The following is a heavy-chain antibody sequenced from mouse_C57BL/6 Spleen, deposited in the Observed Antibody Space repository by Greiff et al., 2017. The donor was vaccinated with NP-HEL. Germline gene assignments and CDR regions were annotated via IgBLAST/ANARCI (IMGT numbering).Heavy chain of an antibody. CDR1: GYTFTSYD. D-gene: IGHD2-4*01. CDR2: IYPRDGST. CDR3: ARGEYDYDVLAWFAY. J-gene: IGHJ3*01. V-gene: IGHV1-85*01. Sequence: VQLQESGPELVKPGASVKLSCKASGYTFTSYDINWVKQRPGQGLEWIGWIYPRDGSTKYNEKFKGKATLTVDTSSSTAYMELHSLTSEDSAVYFCARGEYDYDVLAWFAYWGQGTLVTVSA.